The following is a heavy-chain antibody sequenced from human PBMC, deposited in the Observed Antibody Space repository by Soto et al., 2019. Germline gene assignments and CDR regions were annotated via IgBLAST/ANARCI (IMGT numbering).Heavy chain of an antibody. V-gene: IGHV5-51*01. Sequence: LGESLKISCKGSGYSFTSYWIGWVRQMPGKGLEWMGIIYPGDSDTRYSPSFQGQVTISADKSISTAYLQWSSLKASDTAMYYCARHPIAAAGTYYYGMDVWGQGTTVTVSS. D-gene: IGHD6-13*01. CDR2: IYPGDSDT. CDR3: ARHPIAAAGTYYYGMDV. CDR1: GYSFTSYW. J-gene: IGHJ6*02.